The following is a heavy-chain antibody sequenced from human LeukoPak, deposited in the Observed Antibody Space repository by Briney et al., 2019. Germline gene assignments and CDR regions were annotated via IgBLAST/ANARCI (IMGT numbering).Heavy chain of an antibody. Sequence: GGSLRLSCAASGFTFSSYGMSWVRQAPGKGLEWVSAISGSGGSTYYADSVKGRFTISRDNSKNTLYLQMNSLRAEDTAVYYCAKALGAYYDSSGYYSVDYWGQGTLVTVSS. CDR3: AKALGAYYDSSGYYSVDY. J-gene: IGHJ4*02. D-gene: IGHD3-22*01. CDR2: ISGSGGST. CDR1: GFTFSSYG. V-gene: IGHV3-23*01.